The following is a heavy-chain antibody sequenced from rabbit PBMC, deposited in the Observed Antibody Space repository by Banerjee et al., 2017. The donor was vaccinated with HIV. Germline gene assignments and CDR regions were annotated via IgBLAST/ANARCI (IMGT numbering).Heavy chain of an antibody. J-gene: IGHJ4*01. CDR2: IYAGSSGST. CDR3: ARDANDYYVYFVL. D-gene: IGHD1-1*01. V-gene: IGHV1S40*01. Sequence: QSLEESGGDLVKPGASLTLTCTASGFSFSSSYYMCWVRQAPGKGLEWIACIYAGSSGSTYYASWAKGRFTISKTSSTTVTLQMTSLTAADTATYFCARDANDYYVYFVLWGPGTLVTVS. CDR1: GFSFSSSYY.